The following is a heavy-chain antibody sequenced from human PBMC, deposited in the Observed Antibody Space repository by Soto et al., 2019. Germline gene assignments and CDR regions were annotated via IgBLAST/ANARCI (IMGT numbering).Heavy chain of an antibody. CDR2: IYYSGST. J-gene: IGHJ4*02. CDR1: GGSISSYY. Sequence: SETLSLTCTVSGGSISSYYWSWIRQPPGKGLEWIGYIYYSGSTNYNPSLKSRVTISVDTSKNQFSLKLSSVSSVFTLYLQMKSLKTEDTAVYYCTTDPNSSGWPYWGQGTLVTVSS. V-gene: IGHV4-59*01. CDR3: KSLKTEDTAVYYCTTDPNSSGWPY. D-gene: IGHD6-19*01.